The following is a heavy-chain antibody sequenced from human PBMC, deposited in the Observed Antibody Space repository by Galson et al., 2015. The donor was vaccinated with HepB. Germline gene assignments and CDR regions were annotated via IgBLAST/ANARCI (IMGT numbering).Heavy chain of an antibody. V-gene: IGHV3-30-3*01. J-gene: IGHJ4*02. CDR1: RFTFNSYV. CDR2: ISYDGSSS. Sequence: SLRLSCAASRFTFNSYVMHWVRQTPGKGLEWVAVISYDGSSSYYADSVKGRFTISRDNSKNTVYLQMNSLRAEDTAVYYCARGLGYCIITTCYGPTNHIDSWGQGTLVTVSS. CDR3: ARGLGYCIITTCYGPTNHIDS. D-gene: IGHD2-2*01.